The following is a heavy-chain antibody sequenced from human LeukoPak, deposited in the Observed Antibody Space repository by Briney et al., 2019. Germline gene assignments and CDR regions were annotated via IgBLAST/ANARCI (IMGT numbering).Heavy chain of an antibody. Sequence: ASVKVSCKASGGTFISYAISWVRQAPGQGLEGMGGIIPIFGTANYAQNFQGRVTITADKSTSTAYMELSSLRSEDTAVYYCGIAAAGPIDYWGQGTLVTVSS. CDR2: IIPIFGTA. CDR3: GIAAAGPIDY. D-gene: IGHD6-13*01. J-gene: IGHJ4*02. CDR1: GGTFISYA. V-gene: IGHV1-69*06.